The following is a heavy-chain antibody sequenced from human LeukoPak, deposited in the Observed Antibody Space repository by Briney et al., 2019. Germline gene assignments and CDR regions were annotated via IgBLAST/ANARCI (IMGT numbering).Heavy chain of an antibody. J-gene: IGHJ4*02. CDR3: ARGFGLFYGERRYYFDY. V-gene: IGHV4-34*01. Sequence: ASETLSLTCAVYGGSFSGYYWSWIRQPPGKGLEWIGEINHSGSTNYNPSLKSRVTISVDTSKNQFSLKLSSVTAADTAVYYCARGFGLFYGERRYYFDYWGQGTLVTVSS. CDR1: GGSFSGYY. D-gene: IGHD3-10*01. CDR2: INHSGST.